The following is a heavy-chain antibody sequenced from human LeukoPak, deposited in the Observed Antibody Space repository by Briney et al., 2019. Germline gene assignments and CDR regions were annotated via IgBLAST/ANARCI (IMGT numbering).Heavy chain of an antibody. CDR1: GYTFTAYY. CDR2: INPNSGGT. V-gene: IGHV1-2*02. J-gene: IGHJ5*01. CDR3: ARAMVRGVIIRGDWFDS. D-gene: IGHD3-10*01. Sequence: ASVKVSCKASGYTFTAYYIHWVRQAPGQEPEWMGWINPNSGGTKYAQKFQGRVTLTRDTSISTAYMELSSLRSDDTAVYYCARAMVRGVIIRGDWFDSWGQGTLVTVSS.